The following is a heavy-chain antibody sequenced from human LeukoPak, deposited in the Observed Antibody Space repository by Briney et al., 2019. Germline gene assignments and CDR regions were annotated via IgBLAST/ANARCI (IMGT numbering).Heavy chain of an antibody. J-gene: IGHJ4*02. V-gene: IGHV3-48*04. D-gene: IGHD3-9*01. CDR1: GFTFSSYS. CDR3: VTDYDILTGYQYSPDY. CDR2: ISSSSSTI. Sequence: GGSLRLSCAASGFTFSSYSMNWVRQAPGKGLEWVSSISSSSSTIYYADSVKGRFTISRDNAKNSLYLQMNSLRAEDTAVYHCVTDYDILTGYQYSPDYWGQGTLVTVSS.